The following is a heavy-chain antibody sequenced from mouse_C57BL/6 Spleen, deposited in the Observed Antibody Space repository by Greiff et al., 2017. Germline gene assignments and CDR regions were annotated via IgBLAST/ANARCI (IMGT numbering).Heavy chain of an antibody. Sequence: QVQLQQSGAELVRPGTSVKVSCKASGYAFTNYLIEWVKQRPGQGLEWIGVINPGSGGTNYNEKFKGKATLTADKSSSTAYMQLSSLTSEDSAVYFCARNPPPYDYDGAWFAYWGQGTLVTVSA. D-gene: IGHD2-4*01. CDR2: INPGSGGT. J-gene: IGHJ3*01. V-gene: IGHV1-54*01. CDR3: ARNPPPYDYDGAWFAY. CDR1: GYAFTNYL.